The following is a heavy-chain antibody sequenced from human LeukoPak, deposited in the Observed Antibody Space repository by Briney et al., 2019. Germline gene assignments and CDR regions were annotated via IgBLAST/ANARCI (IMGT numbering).Heavy chain of an antibody. CDR3: ARSYSSGFFFAL. V-gene: IGHV1-2*02. J-gene: IGHJ4*02. D-gene: IGHD6-19*01. CDR2: INPNSGGT. Sequence: GASVKVSCKASVYTFTAYYIHWVRQAPGQGLEWMGWINPNSGGTNYAQKFQGRVTMTRDTSITTAYMEVRSDDTAVYYCARSYSSGFFFALWGQGTLVTVSS. CDR1: VYTFTAYY.